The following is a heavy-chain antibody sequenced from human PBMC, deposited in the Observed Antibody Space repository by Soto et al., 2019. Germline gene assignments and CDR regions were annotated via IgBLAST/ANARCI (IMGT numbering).Heavy chain of an antibody. CDR2: IYSGGST. J-gene: IGHJ3*02. CDR1: GFTVSFNY. V-gene: IGHV3-66*01. Sequence: EVQLVESGGGLVQPGGSLRLSCAASGFTVSFNYMSWVRQAPGKGLEWVSVIYSGGSTYYADSVKGRFTISRDDSKNTLYVQMNSLRAEDTAVYYCAQSEVDAFDIWGQGTMVTVSS. CDR3: AQSEVDAFDI.